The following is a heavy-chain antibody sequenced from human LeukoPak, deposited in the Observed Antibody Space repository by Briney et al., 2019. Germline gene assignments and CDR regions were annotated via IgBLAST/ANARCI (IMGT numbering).Heavy chain of an antibody. J-gene: IGHJ4*02. V-gene: IGHV3-30*03. CDR3: ARDYYKIDY. CDR2: ISYDGSNK. D-gene: IGHD3-10*01. Sequence: GSLRFSCAASGFTFTIYGMHWVRQAPGKGLEWVAVISYDGSNKYYADSVKGRFTISRDNSKNTLYLQMNSLRAEDTAVYYCARDYYKIDYWGQGTLVTVSS. CDR1: GFTFTIYG.